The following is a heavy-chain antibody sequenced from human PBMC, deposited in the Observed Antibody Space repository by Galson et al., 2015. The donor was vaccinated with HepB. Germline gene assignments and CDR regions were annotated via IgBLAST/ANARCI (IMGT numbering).Heavy chain of an antibody. V-gene: IGHV1-18*01. Sequence: SVKVSCKASGYTFSSYSITWVRQAPGQGLEWMGRISAYNGYTKYAQKFQGRVTMTTDASTSTAYMEVRSLRSDDTAVYYCARGGYVVMVGASENNWFDPWGQGTLVTVSS. J-gene: IGHJ5*02. D-gene: IGHD2-15*01. CDR2: ISAYNGYT. CDR1: GYTFSSYS. CDR3: ARGGYVVMVGASENNWFDP.